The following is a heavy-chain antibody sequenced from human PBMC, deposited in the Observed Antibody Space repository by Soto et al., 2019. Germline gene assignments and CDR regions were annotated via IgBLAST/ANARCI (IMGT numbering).Heavy chain of an antibody. CDR2: INHSGST. J-gene: IGHJ5*02. D-gene: IGHD3-10*01. CDR3: ARVRITMVRGAPGWFDP. V-gene: IGHV4-34*01. CDR1: GGSFSGYY. Sequence: PSETLSLTCAVYGGSFSGYYWSWIRQPPGKGLEWIGEINHSGSTNYNPSLKSRVTISVDTSKNQFSLKLSSVTAADTAVYYCARVRITMVRGAPGWFDPWGQGNLVTVSS.